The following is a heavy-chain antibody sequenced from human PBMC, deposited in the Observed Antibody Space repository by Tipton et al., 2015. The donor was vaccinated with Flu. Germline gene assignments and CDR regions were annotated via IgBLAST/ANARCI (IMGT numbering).Heavy chain of an antibody. CDR1: GGSISSTYY. CDR3: AKEGSYNILTNYYNKGVDP. V-gene: IGHV4-39*07. CDR2: IFYSGSFSGGST. Sequence: TLSLTCTVSGGSISSTYYWGWIRQPPGKGLEWIGSIFYSGSFSGGSTYYNPSLKSRVTMSIDTSKNQFSLKVTSVTAADTAVYYCAKEGSYNILTNYYNKGVDPWGQGTLVIVSS. J-gene: IGHJ5*02. D-gene: IGHD3-9*01.